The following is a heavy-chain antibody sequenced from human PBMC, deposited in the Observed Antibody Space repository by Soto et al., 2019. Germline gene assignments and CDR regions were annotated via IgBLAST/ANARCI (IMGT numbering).Heavy chain of an antibody. J-gene: IGHJ4*02. D-gene: IGHD2-2*01. CDR2: IYGDGSGT. V-gene: IGHV3-23*01. Sequence: EVQLLESGGGLVQPGESLRLSCAASGFTFSTYTMNWVRQAPGKGLEWVSGIYGDGSGTYYADSGKGRFTVSRNNSRNTLYLQMNSRRAEDTAVYYCAKEARPDAHWAFDSWAKGTLVTVSS. CDR3: AKEARPDAHWAFDS. CDR1: GFTFSTYT.